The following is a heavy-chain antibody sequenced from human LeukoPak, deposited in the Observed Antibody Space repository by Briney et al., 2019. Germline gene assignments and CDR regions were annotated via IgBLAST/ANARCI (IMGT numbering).Heavy chain of an antibody. CDR3: ARDRSSGYYYSYYFNY. V-gene: IGHV3-64*01. D-gene: IGHD3-22*01. Sequence: GGSLRLSCAASGFTFSSYAMHWVRQAPGKGLEYVSAISSNGGSTYYANSVKGRFTISRDNSKNTLYLQMGSLRAEDMAVYYCARDRSSGYYYSYYFNYWGQGTLVTVSS. CDR1: GFTFSSYA. CDR2: ISSNGGST. J-gene: IGHJ4*02.